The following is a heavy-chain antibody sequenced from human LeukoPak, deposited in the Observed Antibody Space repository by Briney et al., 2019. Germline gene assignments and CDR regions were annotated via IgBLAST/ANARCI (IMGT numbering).Heavy chain of an antibody. CDR3: ARDSAARRVDFDY. D-gene: IGHD6-6*01. V-gene: IGHV4-34*01. Sequence: SETLSLTCTMYGGSFIGNYWSWIRQPPGKGLEWIGEINHSGGTNYSPSLKSRVTMSVDTSKNQFSLKLSSVTAADTAVYYCARDSAARRVDFDYWGQGTLVTVSS. CDR2: INHSGGT. J-gene: IGHJ4*02. CDR1: GGSFIGNY.